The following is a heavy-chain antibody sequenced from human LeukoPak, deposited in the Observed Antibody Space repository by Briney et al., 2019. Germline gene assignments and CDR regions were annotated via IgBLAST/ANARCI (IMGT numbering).Heavy chain of an antibody. CDR2: INHSGST. V-gene: IGHV4-34*01. Sequence: PSETLSLTCAVYGGSFSGYYWSWIRQPPGKGLEWIGEINHSGSTNYNPSLKSRVTMSVDTSKNQFSLKLSSVTAADTAVYYCARVLTYYYDSSGYYIGAFDIWGQGTMVTVSS. D-gene: IGHD3-22*01. CDR1: GGSFSGYY. CDR3: ARVLTYYYDSSGYYIGAFDI. J-gene: IGHJ3*02.